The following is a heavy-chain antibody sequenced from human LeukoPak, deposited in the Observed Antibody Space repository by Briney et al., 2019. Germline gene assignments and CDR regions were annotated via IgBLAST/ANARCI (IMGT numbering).Heavy chain of an antibody. D-gene: IGHD5-24*01. CDR2: IRSKTNNYAT. CDR1: GVTFCGSA. Sequence: GGSMRLSCAASGVTFCGSAMHWVRKASGKGLEWVGRIRSKTNNYATAFAASVKGRFTISRDDSKNTAYLQMNSLKTEDTAVYYCTRERDGDGYNSDWGQGTLVTVSS. J-gene: IGHJ4*02. V-gene: IGHV3-73*01. CDR3: TRERDGDGYNSD.